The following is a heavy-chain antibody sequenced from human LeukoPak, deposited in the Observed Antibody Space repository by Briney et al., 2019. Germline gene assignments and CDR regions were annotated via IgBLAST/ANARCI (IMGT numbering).Heavy chain of an antibody. CDR2: IYNDGGT. CDR3: ARTPSGYSLADFDY. D-gene: IGHD5-18*01. CDR1: GFTVSSNY. V-gene: IGHV3-53*01. Sequence: SGGSLRLSCAASGFTVSSNYMNWVRQAPGKGLEWVSVIYNDGGTYYADAVKGRFTISRDNSKNTLYLQMNSLRAEDTAVYYCARTPSGYSLADFDYWGQGTLVTVSS. J-gene: IGHJ4*02.